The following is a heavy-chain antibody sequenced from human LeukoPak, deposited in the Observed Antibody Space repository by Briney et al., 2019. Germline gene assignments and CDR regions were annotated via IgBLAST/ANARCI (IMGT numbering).Heavy chain of an antibody. V-gene: IGHV1-18*01. Sequence: GASVKVSCKASGYTFTSYGISWVRQAPGQGLEWMGWISAYNGNTNYAQKLQGRVTMTTDTSTSTAHMELRSLRSDDTAVYYCARNTHYDIGQLDYWGQGTLVTVSS. CDR2: ISAYNGNT. D-gene: IGHD3-9*01. CDR1: GYTFTSYG. CDR3: ARNTHYDIGQLDY. J-gene: IGHJ4*02.